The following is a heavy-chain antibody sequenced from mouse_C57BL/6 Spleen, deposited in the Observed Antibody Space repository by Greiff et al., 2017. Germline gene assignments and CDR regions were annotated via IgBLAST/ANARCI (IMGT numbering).Heavy chain of an antibody. J-gene: IGHJ3*01. CDR2: IYPGGGYT. D-gene: IGHD1-1*01. CDR3: ARGGDYGSRGFAY. CDR1: GYTFTNYW. Sequence: VQGVESGAELVRPGTSVKMSCKASGYTFTNYWIGWAKQRPGHGLEWIGDIYPGGGYTNYNEKFKGKATLTADKSSSTAYMQFSSLTSEDSAIYYCARGGDYGSRGFAYWGQGTLVTVSA. V-gene: IGHV1-63*01.